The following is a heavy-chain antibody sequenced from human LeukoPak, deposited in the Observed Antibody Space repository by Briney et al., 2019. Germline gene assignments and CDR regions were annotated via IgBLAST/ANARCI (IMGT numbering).Heavy chain of an antibody. CDR3: ARDRTSSTSYYLFDY. Sequence: GGSLRLSCAASGFTFSSYAMSWVRQAPGKGLEWVAVISYDGSNKYYADSVKGRFTISRDNSKNTLYLQMNSLRAEDTAVYYCARDRTSSTSYYLFDYWGQGTLVTVSS. V-gene: IGHV3-30-3*01. CDR1: GFTFSSYA. CDR2: ISYDGSNK. D-gene: IGHD2-2*01. J-gene: IGHJ4*02.